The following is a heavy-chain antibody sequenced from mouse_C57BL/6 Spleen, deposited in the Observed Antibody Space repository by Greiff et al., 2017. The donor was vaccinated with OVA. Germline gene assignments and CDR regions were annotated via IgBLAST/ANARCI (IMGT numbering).Heavy chain of an antibody. V-gene: IGHV10-3*01. J-gene: IGHJ4*01. CDR1: GFTFNTYA. CDR3: VRDDQSNYGYAMDY. Sequence: EVQGVESGGGLVQPKGSLKLSCAASGFTFNTYAMHWVRQAPGKGLEWVARIRSKSSNYATYYADSVKDRFTISRDDSQSMLYLQMNNLKTEDTAMYYCVRDDQSNYGYAMDYWGQGTSVTVSS. CDR2: IRSKSSNYAT. D-gene: IGHD2-5*01.